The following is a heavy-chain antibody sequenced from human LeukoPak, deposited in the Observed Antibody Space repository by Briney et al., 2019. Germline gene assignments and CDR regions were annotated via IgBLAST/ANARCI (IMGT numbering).Heavy chain of an antibody. Sequence: GGSLRLSCAASGLTFSDYYMSWIRQAPGKGLEWVSYISSSGSTIYYADSVKGRFTISRDNAKNSLYLQMNSLRAEDTAVYYCARSRLGIVGATDAFDIWGQGTMVTVSS. D-gene: IGHD1-26*01. V-gene: IGHV3-11*01. J-gene: IGHJ3*02. CDR1: GLTFSDYY. CDR2: ISSSGSTI. CDR3: ARSRLGIVGATDAFDI.